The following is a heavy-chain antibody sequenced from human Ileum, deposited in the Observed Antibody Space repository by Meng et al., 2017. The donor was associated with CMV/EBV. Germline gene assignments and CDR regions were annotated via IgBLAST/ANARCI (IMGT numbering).Heavy chain of an antibody. V-gene: IGHV3-73*01. J-gene: IGHJ4*02. CDR1: GFTFSGSS. CDR3: AKTLVATTEGY. Sequence: GESLKISCAASGFTFSGSSMHWVRQASGKGLEWVGRIRTKNNSYATAYAASVKGRFTISRDDSKDTAYLQMNSLKTEDTAVYYCAKTLVATTEGYWGQGTLVTVSS. CDR2: IRTKNNSYAT. D-gene: IGHD1-26*01.